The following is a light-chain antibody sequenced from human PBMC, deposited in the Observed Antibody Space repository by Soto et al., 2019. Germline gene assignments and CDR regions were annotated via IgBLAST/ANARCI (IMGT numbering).Light chain of an antibody. CDR3: ASWHDSFYV. CDR1: TSDIGTNA. CDR2: TNN. Sequence: QSVLTQPPSASGTPGQRVTVSCSGSTSDIGTNAVNWFQHLPGTATRLLIYTNNQRPSGVPDRFSGSKSGTSASLAIRGLQSEDEAYYYGASWHDSFYVFGTGTKLAVL. J-gene: IGLJ1*01. V-gene: IGLV1-44*01.